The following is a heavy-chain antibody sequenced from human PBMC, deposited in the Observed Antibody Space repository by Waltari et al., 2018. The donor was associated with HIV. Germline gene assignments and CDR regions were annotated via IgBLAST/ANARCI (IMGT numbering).Heavy chain of an antibody. CDR3: VRLSLDQAMLFGDRGAPGF. D-gene: IGHD3-10*02. V-gene: IGHV5-51*01. Sequence: VQLVQSGAEVKKPGESLRISCKASGYNFGTHSIAWVRQMTGKGLEWVGHNYPGDSDTRFSPSVRGRVSISADTSISTRFLQWRSLQASDTATDYCVRLSLDQAMLFGDRGAPGFWGQGTLVIVSS. CDR1: GYNFGTHS. CDR2: NYPGDSDT. J-gene: IGHJ4*02.